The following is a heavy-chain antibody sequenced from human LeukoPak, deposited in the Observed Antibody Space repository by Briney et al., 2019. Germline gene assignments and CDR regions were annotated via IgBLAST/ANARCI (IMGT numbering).Heavy chain of an antibody. CDR2: INPNSGGT. V-gene: IGHV1-2*02. CDR3: ARSDYDFWPLDY. D-gene: IGHD3-3*01. J-gene: IGHJ4*02. CDR1: GYTFTGYY. Sequence: ASVKVSCKASGYTFTGYYMHWVRQAPGQGLEWMGWINPNSGGTNYAQKFQGRVTMARDTSISTAYMELSRLRSDDTAVYYCARSDYDFWPLDYWGQGTLVTVSS.